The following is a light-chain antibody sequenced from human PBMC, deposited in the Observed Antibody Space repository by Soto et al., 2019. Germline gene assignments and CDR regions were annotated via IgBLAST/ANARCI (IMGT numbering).Light chain of an antibody. CDR3: SSHTSTSTYLV. CDR1: SSDVGGHNY. Sequence: QSALTQPASVSGSPGQSITISCTGTSSDVGGHNYVSWYQQHPGKAPKLMISEVSNRPSGVPNRFSGSKSDNTASLTISGLQTEDEADYYCSSHTSTSTYLVFGGGTKVTVL. CDR2: EVS. V-gene: IGLV2-14*01. J-gene: IGLJ2*01.